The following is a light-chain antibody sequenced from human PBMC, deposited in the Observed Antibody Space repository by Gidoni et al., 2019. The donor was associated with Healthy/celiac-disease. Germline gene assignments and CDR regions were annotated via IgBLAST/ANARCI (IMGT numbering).Light chain of an antibody. V-gene: IGKV3-15*01. CDR1: QAINSN. Sequence: EVVMTQSPAIVSVSPGDTATLSCRASQAINSNLAWYQQRPGQAPRLLIYGASTRATGIPARFSGIGSGTEFTLTISSLQFEDFAVYYCHQYRNWPSLTFGGGTKVDIK. CDR2: GAS. J-gene: IGKJ4*01. CDR3: HQYRNWPSLT.